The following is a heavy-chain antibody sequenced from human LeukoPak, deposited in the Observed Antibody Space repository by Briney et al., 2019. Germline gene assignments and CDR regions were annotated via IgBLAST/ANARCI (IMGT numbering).Heavy chain of an antibody. D-gene: IGHD3-3*01. CDR2: IYPGDSDT. Sequence: GESLKISCKGSGYSFTSYWIGWVRQMPGKGLEWMGIIYPGDSDTRYSPSLQGQVTISADKSISTAYLQWSSLKASDTAMYYCALKSYITIFGVVTRGDAFDIWGQGTMVTVSS. CDR3: ALKSYITIFGVVTRGDAFDI. J-gene: IGHJ3*02. CDR1: GYSFTSYW. V-gene: IGHV5-51*01.